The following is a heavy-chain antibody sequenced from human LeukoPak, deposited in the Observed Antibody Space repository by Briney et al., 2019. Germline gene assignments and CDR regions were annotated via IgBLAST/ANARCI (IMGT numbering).Heavy chain of an antibody. D-gene: IGHD3-10*02. Sequence: GGSLRLSCAASGFIFSNYAMQWVRQAPGMGLEWVAFIRYDGGNTYYADSVKGRFTISRDNSKNTMYLQMNSLRAEDTAVYYCAELGITMIGGVWGKGTTVTISS. CDR1: GFIFSNYA. J-gene: IGHJ6*04. V-gene: IGHV3-30*02. CDR2: IRYDGGNT. CDR3: AELGITMIGGV.